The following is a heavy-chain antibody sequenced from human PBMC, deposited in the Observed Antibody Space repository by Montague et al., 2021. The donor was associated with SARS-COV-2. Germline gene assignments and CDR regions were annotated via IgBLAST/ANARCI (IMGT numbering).Heavy chain of an antibody. CDR1: GDSVSRNTAF. J-gene: IGHJ6*02. D-gene: IGHD4-17*01. CDR3: SRGTLRFGMDV. V-gene: IGHV6-1*01. CDR2: TYYRSKWQN. Sequence: CAISGDSVSRNTAFWNWVRQSPSRGLEFLGRTYYRSKWQNDYAVSVRSRITINPDTSKIQFSLHLNSVTPEDTAVYYCSRGTLRFGMDVWGQGTTVTVSS.